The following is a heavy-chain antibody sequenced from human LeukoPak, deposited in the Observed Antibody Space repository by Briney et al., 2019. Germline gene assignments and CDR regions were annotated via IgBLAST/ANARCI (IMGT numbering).Heavy chain of an antibody. CDR3: AKDWKGYSYGLLFDY. J-gene: IGHJ4*02. CDR1: GFTFSSYG. D-gene: IGHD5-18*01. CDR2: ISYDGSNK. Sequence: PGGSLRLSCAASGFTFSSYGMHWVRQAPGKGLEWVAVISYDGSNKYYADSVKGRFTISRDNSKNTLYLQMNSLRAEDTAVYYCAKDWKGYSYGLLFDYWGQGTLVTVSS. V-gene: IGHV3-30*18.